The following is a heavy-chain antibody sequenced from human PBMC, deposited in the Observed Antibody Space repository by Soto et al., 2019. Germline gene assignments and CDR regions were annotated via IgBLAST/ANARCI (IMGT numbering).Heavy chain of an antibody. CDR2: IYHSGTA. V-gene: IGHV4-31*03. CDR3: VREGYNYNGMDV. CDR1: GGSINTDDYY. Sequence: QVQLQASGPGQVKHSETLCLTCTVYGGSINTDDYYWTWIRRAGKGLEWIGYIYHSGTASYNPSLKSRVTMSVDTSKNQFSLRLNSVTVADTAVYYCVREGYNYNGMDVWGQGTTVTVSS. J-gene: IGHJ6*02.